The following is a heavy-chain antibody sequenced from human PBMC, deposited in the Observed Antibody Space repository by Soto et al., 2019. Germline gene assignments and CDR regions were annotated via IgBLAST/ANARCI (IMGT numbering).Heavy chain of an antibody. CDR3: VRHSGYSSNWGEFDP. V-gene: IGHV4-39*01. CDR1: GGSFSSSSYY. D-gene: IGHD2-2*01. Sequence: PSETLSLTCHVSGGSFSSSSYYWGWIRQPPGKGLEWIGSLYYTGTSYYNPSLKSRVTMSVDRTKNQFSLNLTSVTAADMAIYYCVRHSGYSSNWGEFDPRGQGTLVTVSS. J-gene: IGHJ5*02. CDR2: LYYTGTS.